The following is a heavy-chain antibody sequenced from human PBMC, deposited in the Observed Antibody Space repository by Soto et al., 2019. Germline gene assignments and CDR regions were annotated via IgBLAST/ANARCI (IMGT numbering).Heavy chain of an antibody. CDR1: GFTFSSYG. J-gene: IGHJ4*02. Sequence: QVQLVESGGGVVQPGRSLRLSCAASGFTFSSYGMHWVRQAPGKGLEWVAVISYDGSNKYYADSVKGRFTISRDNSKNTLYLQMNSLRAEDTAVYYCAKGATVSPMITFGGVIVPRTFDYWGQGTLVTVSS. CDR3: AKGATVSPMITFGGVIVPRTFDY. D-gene: IGHD3-16*02. V-gene: IGHV3-30*18. CDR2: ISYDGSNK.